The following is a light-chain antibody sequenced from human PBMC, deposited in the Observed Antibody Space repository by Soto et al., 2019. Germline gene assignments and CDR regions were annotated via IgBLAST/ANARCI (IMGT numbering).Light chain of an antibody. CDR1: QGISSY. J-gene: IGKJ5*01. Sequence: AIRMTQSPSSLSASTGVRVTITCRASQGISSYLAWYQQKPGKAPKLLIYAASTLQSGVPSRFSGSGSGTDFTLTISCLQSEDFATYYCKQYNSYPITFGQGTRLEIK. CDR3: KQYNSYPIT. V-gene: IGKV1-8*01. CDR2: AAS.